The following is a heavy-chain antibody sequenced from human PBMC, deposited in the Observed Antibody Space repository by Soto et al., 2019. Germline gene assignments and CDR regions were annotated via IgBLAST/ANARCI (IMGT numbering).Heavy chain of an antibody. V-gene: IGHV1-69*12. CDR1: GGTFRSYA. CDR3: ARGYSYGSAPRAWFDP. CDR2: SIPIFGTA. D-gene: IGHD5-18*01. J-gene: IGHJ5*02. Sequence: QVQLVQSGAEVKKPGSSVKVSCKASGGTFRSYAISWVRQAPGQGLEWMGGSIPIFGTANYAQKCQGRVTIPANDSTTTAYMELSRLRSEATAVYYCARGYSYGSAPRAWFDPWGQGTLVTVSS.